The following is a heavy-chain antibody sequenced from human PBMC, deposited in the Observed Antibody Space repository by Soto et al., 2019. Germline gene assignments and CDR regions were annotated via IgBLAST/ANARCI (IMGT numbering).Heavy chain of an antibody. J-gene: IGHJ4*02. CDR3: AREYYDILTGYYSIDY. CDR1: GGSVSSGSYY. Sequence: SETLSLTCTVSGGSVSSGSYYWSWIRQPPGKGLEWIGYTYYSGSTNYNPSLKSRVTISVDTSKNQFSLKLSSVTAADTAVYYCAREYYDILTGYYSIDYWGQGTLVTVSS. CDR2: TYYSGST. V-gene: IGHV4-61*01. D-gene: IGHD3-9*01.